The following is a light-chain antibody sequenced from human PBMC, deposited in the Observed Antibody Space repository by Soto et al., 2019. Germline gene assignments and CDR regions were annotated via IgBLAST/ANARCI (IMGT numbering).Light chain of an antibody. J-gene: IGKJ1*01. CDR3: QQYGNPPQT. CDR1: QTVLSSY. V-gene: IGKV3-20*01. Sequence: EIVLTQSPGTLSLSPGEAVTLSYRASQTVLSSYVAWYQQKPGQPPRLLIYGASTRAPGIPDRFSGSGSGTDFTLTISRLEPEDFGVFYCQQYGNPPQTFGQGTRVEV. CDR2: GAS.